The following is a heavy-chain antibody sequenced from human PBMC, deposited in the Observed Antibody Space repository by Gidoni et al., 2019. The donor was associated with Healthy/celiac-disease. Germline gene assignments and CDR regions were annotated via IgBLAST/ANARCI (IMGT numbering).Heavy chain of an antibody. CDR3: ARDWAYDFWSGHQYYYYGMDV. D-gene: IGHD3-3*01. Sequence: QVQLVQSGAEVKKPGASVKVSCKASGYTFTSYYMHRVRQAPGQGLEWMGIINPSWCSTSYAQKFQGRVTITRDTSTSTVYMELSSLRSEDTAVYYCARDWAYDFWSGHQYYYYGMDVWGQGTTVTVSS. CDR1: GYTFTSYY. CDR2: INPSWCST. J-gene: IGHJ6*02. V-gene: IGHV1-46*01.